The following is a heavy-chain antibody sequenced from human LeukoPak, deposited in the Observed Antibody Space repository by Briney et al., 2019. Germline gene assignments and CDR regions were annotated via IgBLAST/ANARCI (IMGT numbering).Heavy chain of an antibody. J-gene: IGHJ4*02. V-gene: IGHV4-59*01. CDR1: GGSISSYY. Sequence: SGTLSLTCTVSGGSISSYYWSWIRQPPGKGLGWIGYIYYSGSTNYNPSLKSRVTISVDTSKNQFSLKLSSVTAADTAVYYCAREQLAHFDYWGQGTLVTVSS. D-gene: IGHD6-13*01. CDR3: AREQLAHFDY. CDR2: IYYSGST.